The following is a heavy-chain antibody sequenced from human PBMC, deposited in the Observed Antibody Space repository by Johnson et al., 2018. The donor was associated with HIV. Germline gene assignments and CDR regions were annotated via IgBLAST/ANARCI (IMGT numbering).Heavy chain of an antibody. D-gene: IGHD1-14*01. V-gene: IGHV3-30*04. CDR1: GFTFSSYA. J-gene: IGHJ3*02. CDR3: ARDQGELRRTHAFDI. Sequence: VQLVESGGGVVQPGRSLRLSCAASGFTFSSYAMHWVRQAPGNGLEWVAVISYDGSNKFYADSVKGRFTISRDNSKNTLYLQMNSLRHEDTAVYYCARDQGELRRTHAFDIWGQGTMVTVSS. CDR2: ISYDGSNK.